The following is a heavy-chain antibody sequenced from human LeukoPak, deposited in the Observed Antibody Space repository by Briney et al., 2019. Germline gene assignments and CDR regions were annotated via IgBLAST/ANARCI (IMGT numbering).Heavy chain of an antibody. J-gene: IGHJ6*03. CDR1: GDSVSSNSAA. Sequence: SQTLSLTCAVSGDSVSSNSAAWHWIRQSPSRGLEWLGRTYYKSKWYNDYALSVKSRITINPDTSENQFSLKLSSVTAADTAVYYCASALGYCSSTSCNHYMDVWGKGTTVTVSS. CDR2: TYYKSKWYN. D-gene: IGHD2-2*01. V-gene: IGHV6-1*01. CDR3: ASALGYCSSTSCNHYMDV.